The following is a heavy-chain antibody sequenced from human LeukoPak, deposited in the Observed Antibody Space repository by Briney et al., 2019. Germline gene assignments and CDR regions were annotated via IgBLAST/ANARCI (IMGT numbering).Heavy chain of an antibody. CDR2: ISSSSNTI. V-gene: IGHV3-48*01. Sequence: GGSLRLSCAASGFTFSSSSMNWVRQAPGKGLEWVSYISSSSNTIYYADSVKGRFTISRDNAKNSLYLQMHSLRAEDTAVYYCARDLVAAAGTTFDYWGQGTLVTVSS. J-gene: IGHJ4*02. CDR3: ARDLVAAAGTTFDY. D-gene: IGHD6-13*01. CDR1: GFTFSSSS.